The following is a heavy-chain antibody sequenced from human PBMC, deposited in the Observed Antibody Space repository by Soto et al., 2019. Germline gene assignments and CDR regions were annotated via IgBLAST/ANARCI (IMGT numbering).Heavy chain of an antibody. CDR3: ARGNTGYGNFDY. V-gene: IGHV1-69*13. CDR2: IIPIFGTA. Sequence: SVKVSCKASGGTFGSYAISWVRQAPGQGLEWMGGIIPIFGTANYAQKFQGRVTITADESTSTAYMELSSLRSEDTAVYYCARGNTGYGNFDYWGRGTLVTVSS. CDR1: GGTFGSYA. J-gene: IGHJ4*02. D-gene: IGHD5-12*01.